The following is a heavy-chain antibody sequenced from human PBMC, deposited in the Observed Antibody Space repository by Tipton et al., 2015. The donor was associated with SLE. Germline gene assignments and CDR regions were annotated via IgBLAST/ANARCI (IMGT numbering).Heavy chain of an antibody. CDR1: GGSISSHY. V-gene: IGHV4-59*11. CDR2: IYYSGST. Sequence: TLSLTCTVSGGSISSHYWGWIRQPPGKGLEWIGYIYYSGSTNYNPSLKSRVTRSVDTSKNQFSLKLSSVTAADTAVHYCARRSRPFDYWGQGTLVTVSS. CDR3: ARRSRPFDY. D-gene: IGHD3-10*01. J-gene: IGHJ4*02.